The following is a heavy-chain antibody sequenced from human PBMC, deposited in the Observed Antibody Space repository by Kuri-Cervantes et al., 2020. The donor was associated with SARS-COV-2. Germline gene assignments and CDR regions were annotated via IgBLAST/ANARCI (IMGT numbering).Heavy chain of an antibody. CDR1: GGSISSYY. CDR2: IYYSGST. D-gene: IGHD6-19*01. Sequence: SETLSLTCTVSGGSISSYYWSWIRQPPGKGLEWIGYIYYSGSTNYNPSLKSRVTISVDTSKNQFSLKLSSVTAADTAMFYCARQYSSDCFPSWGQGTLVTVSS. J-gene: IGHJ5*02. V-gene: IGHV4-59*01. CDR3: ARQYSSDCFPS.